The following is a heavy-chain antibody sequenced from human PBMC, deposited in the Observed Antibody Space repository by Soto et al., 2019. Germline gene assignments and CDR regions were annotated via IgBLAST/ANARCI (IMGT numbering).Heavy chain of an antibody. CDR1: GASINTSRYY. CDR3: SRRVVLVAGWSRYFDL. Sequence: QLQLQESGPGLVKPSETLSLTCSVSGASINTSRYYWDWIRQSPGKGLEWIGSVFYSGSTYYNPSLKSRVTLSVDTSKNQFSLRLNSATAADTAVYYCSRRVVLVAGWSRYFDLWGRGTLVIVSS. V-gene: IGHV4-39*01. CDR2: VFYSGST. J-gene: IGHJ2*01. D-gene: IGHD2-15*01.